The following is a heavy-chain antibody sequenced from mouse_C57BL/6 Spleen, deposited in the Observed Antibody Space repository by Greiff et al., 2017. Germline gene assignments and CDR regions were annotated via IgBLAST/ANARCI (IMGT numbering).Heavy chain of an antibody. CDR3: ARHGDDYAKVSYYAMDY. V-gene: IGHV5-9*01. Sequence: EVTVVESGGGLVKPGGSLKLSCAASGFTFSSYTMSWVRQTPEKSLEWVATISGGGGNTYYPDSVKGRFTISRDNAKNTLYLQMSSLRSEDTALYYCARHGDDYAKVSYYAMDYWGQGTSVTVSS. D-gene: IGHD2-4*01. J-gene: IGHJ4*01. CDR2: ISGGGGNT. CDR1: GFTFSSYT.